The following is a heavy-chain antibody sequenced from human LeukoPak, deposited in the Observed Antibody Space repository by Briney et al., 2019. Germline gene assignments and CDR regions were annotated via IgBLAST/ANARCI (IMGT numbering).Heavy chain of an antibody. V-gene: IGHV1-8*01. CDR1: GYTFTIYD. D-gene: IGHD3-10*01. CDR2: MNPNSGNT. J-gene: IGHJ4*02. CDR3: ASQLFRGSGSYGFDY. Sequence: GPVKVSCYASGYTFTIYDINWVGQATGQGREWRGWMNPNSGNTGYAQKFQGRGTMTRNTSLSTAYMELSSLRSEDTAVYYCASQLFRGSGSYGFDYWGQGTLVTVSS.